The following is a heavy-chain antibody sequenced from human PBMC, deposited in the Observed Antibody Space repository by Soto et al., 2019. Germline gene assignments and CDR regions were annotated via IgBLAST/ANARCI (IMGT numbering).Heavy chain of an antibody. CDR3: ASSYGNAWYTY. D-gene: IGHD6-13*01. CDR1: GGSISSYY. J-gene: IGHJ4*02. V-gene: IGHV4-59*01. CDR2: IYYSGIT. Sequence: SETLSLTCTVSGGSISSYYWSWIRQPPGKGLEWIGYIYYSGITIYNPSLKSRVAMSVDKSKNEFTLQLTSVTAADTAGYYCASSYGNAWYTYWGQGIQVTVS.